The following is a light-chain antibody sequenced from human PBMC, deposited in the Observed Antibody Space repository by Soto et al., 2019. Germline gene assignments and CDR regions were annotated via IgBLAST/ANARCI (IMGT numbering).Light chain of an antibody. Sequence: EIVLTQSPATLSLSPGERATLSCRASQSVSSSLAWYQQKPGQAPRLLIYDASNRATGIPARFSGSGSGTDFTLTISSLEPEDFAVDYCQPRSNWPPMYTFGQGTKLEIK. J-gene: IGKJ2*01. CDR3: QPRSNWPPMYT. CDR1: QSVSSS. CDR2: DAS. V-gene: IGKV3-11*01.